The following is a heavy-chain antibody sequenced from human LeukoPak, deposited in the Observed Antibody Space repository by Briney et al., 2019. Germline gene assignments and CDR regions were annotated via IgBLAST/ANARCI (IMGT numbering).Heavy chain of an antibody. CDR2: IYYSGST. D-gene: IGHD6-19*01. J-gene: IGHJ4*02. V-gene: IGHV4-59*08. Sequence: SETLSLTCTVSGGSISSYYWSWIRQPPGKGLEWIGYIYYSGSTNYYPSLKSRVTISVDTSKNQFSLKLSSVTAADTAVYYCARNTAVMGRFDYWGQGTLVTVSS. CDR1: GGSISSYY. CDR3: ARNTAVMGRFDY.